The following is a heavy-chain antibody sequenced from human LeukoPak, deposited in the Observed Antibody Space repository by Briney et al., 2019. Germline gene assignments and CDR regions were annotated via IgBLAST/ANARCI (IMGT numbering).Heavy chain of an antibody. CDR3: ARFCTDYDFWSGYFNPYFDY. CDR2: INHSGST. CDR1: GFTFSDFY. V-gene: IGHV4-34*01. Sequence: LRLSCAASGFTFSDFYMTWIRQPPGKGLEWIGEINHSGSTNYNPSLKSRVTISVDTSKNQFSLKLSSVTAADTAVYYCARFCTDYDFWSGYFNPYFDYWGQGTLVTVSS. J-gene: IGHJ4*02. D-gene: IGHD3-3*01.